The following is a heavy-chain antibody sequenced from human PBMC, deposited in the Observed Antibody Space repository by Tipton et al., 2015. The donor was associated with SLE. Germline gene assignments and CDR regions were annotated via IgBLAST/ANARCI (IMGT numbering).Heavy chain of an antibody. Sequence: RSLRLSCAASGFTFSSYGMHWVRQAPGKGLEWVAVISYDGSNKYYADSVKGRFTISRDNSKNTLYLQMNSLRAEDTAVYYCAKERNDFWSGYWGLFDYWGQGTLVTVSS. CDR2: ISYDGSNK. CDR1: GFTFSSYG. J-gene: IGHJ4*02. CDR3: AKERNDFWSGYWGLFDY. V-gene: IGHV3-30*18. D-gene: IGHD3-3*01.